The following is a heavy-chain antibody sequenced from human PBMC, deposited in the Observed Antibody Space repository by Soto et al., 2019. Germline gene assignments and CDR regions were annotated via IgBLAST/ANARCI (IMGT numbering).Heavy chain of an antibody. D-gene: IGHD3-22*01. J-gene: IGHJ4*02. CDR3: ARVLDGRSGYYPYYFDY. CDR2: INHSGST. Sequence: PSETLSLTCAVYGGSFSGYYWSWIRQPPGKGLEWIGEINHSGSTNYNPSLKSRVTISVDTSKNQFSLKLSSVTAADTAVYYCARVLDGRSGYYPYYFDYWGQGTLVTVSS. V-gene: IGHV4-34*01. CDR1: GGSFSGYY.